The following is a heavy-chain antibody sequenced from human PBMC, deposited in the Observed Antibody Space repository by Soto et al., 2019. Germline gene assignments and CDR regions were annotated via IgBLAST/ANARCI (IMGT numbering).Heavy chain of an antibody. D-gene: IGHD2-15*01. J-gene: IGHJ6*02. CDR1: GFTFTIYG. CDR3: ARVVAAAPVYYGMDV. Sequence: QVQVVQSGAEVKKPGASVKVSCKASGFTFTIYGIASVRQAPRQGLEWMGWINPYNANTNYAQKFQGRVTMTTDTSTTTGYMELRSLRSDDTAVYYCARVVAAAPVYYGMDVWGQGTTVTVSS. V-gene: IGHV1-18*01. CDR2: INPYNANT.